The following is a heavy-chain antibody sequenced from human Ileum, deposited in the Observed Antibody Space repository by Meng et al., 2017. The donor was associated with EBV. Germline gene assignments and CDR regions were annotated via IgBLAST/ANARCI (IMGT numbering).Heavy chain of an antibody. Sequence: QVQLVQSGSELKKPGASVKVSCKASGYSFNKFAINWVRQAPGQGLEWVGWINTKTGDPRYAQGFTGRFAFSLDTSVSTAYLQISSLKPEDTAVYYCVRDGRSINLLDYWGQGTLVTVSS. J-gene: IGHJ4*02. CDR3: VRDGRSINLLDY. V-gene: IGHV7-4-1*02. CDR1: GYSFNKFA. D-gene: IGHD2-15*01. CDR2: INTKTGDP.